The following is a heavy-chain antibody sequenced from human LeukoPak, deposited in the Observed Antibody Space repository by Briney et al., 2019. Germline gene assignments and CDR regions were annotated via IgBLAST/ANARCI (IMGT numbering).Heavy chain of an antibody. CDR3: AKANWVSNADAVW. CDR1: GSTFSTRA. V-gene: IGHV3-23*01. D-gene: IGHD2-2*01. CDR2: ITGGGDT. J-gene: IGHJ4*02. Sequence: PGGSLRLSCAASGSTFSTRAMSWVRQAPARGLEWVSSITGGGDTFYADSVKGRCTLSRDDSRNTVYLQLNNLSVDDTAVYYCAKANWVSNADAVWWGQGTLVTVSS.